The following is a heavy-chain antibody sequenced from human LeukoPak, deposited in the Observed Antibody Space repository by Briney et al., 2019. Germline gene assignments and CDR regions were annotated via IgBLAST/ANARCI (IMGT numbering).Heavy chain of an antibody. J-gene: IGHJ4*02. CDR2: INHSGST. CDR1: GGSFSGYY. CDR3: ARDKLGWLLSHFDY. V-gene: IGHV4-34*01. Sequence: KPSETLSLTCAVYGGSFSGYYWSWIRQPPGKGLEWIGEINHSGSTNYNPSLKSRVTISVDTSKNQFSLKLSSVTAADTAVYYCARDKLGWLLSHFDYWGQGTLVTVSS. D-gene: IGHD3/OR15-3a*01.